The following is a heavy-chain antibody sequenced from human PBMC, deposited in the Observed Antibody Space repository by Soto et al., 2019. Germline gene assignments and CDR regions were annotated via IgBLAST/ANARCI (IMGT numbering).Heavy chain of an antibody. D-gene: IGHD2-2*01. CDR1: GGSISSSSYY. J-gene: IGHJ6*02. Sequence: SETLSLTCTVSGGSISSSSYYWGWIRQPPGEGLEWIGSIYYSGSTYYNPSLKSRVTISVDTSKNQFSLKLSSVTAADTAVYYCARDIVVVPAAILAPAPENYYYGMDVWGQETTVTVSS. CDR3: ARDIVVVPAAILAPAPENYYYGMDV. V-gene: IGHV4-39*02. CDR2: IYYSGST.